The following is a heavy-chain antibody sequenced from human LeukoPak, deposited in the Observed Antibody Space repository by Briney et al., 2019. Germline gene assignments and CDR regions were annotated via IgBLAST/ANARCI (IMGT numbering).Heavy chain of an antibody. J-gene: IGHJ4*02. CDR1: GFTVSSNY. V-gene: IGHV3-23*01. D-gene: IGHD3-16*01. CDR3: ARDDVGDLNLIDN. Sequence: GGSLRLSCAASGFTVSSNYMSWVRRSPGRGLEWVSAISGRGGSTFYADSVKGRFTISRDNSKNTLYLHMNSLRVEDTAVYFCARDDVGDLNLIDNWGQGTLVTVSS. CDR2: ISGRGGST.